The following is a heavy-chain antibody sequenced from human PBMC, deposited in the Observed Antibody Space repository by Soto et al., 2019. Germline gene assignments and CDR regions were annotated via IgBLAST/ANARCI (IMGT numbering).Heavy chain of an antibody. D-gene: IGHD4-17*01. J-gene: IGHJ4*02. CDR3: ARGIWSLHGASYYLDS. CDR2: INAGNGHT. CDR1: GFTFTNYA. Sequence: QVQLVQSGTEVKNPGASVKIYCRASGFTFTNYAIQWVRQAPGQRLEWMGWINAGNGHTKYSQKFQGRVTITRDASERPAYMDLSSLRSEDTYLDYWARGIWSLHGASYYLDSWGQGALVTVCS. V-gene: IGHV1-3*01.